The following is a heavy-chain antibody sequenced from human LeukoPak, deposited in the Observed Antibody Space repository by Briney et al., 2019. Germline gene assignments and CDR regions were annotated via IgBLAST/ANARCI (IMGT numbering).Heavy chain of an antibody. V-gene: IGHV1-69*13. D-gene: IGHD3-10*01. CDR3: ARGGSGSYSDYHYYYYMDV. CDR2: IIPIFGTA. J-gene: IGHJ6*03. CDR1: GGTFSSYA. Sequence: ASVKVSCKASGGTFSSYAISWVRQAPGQGLEWMGGIIPIFGTANYAQKFQGRVTITADESTSTAYMELSSLRSEDTAVYYCARGGSGSYSDYHYYYYMDVWGKGTTVTVSS.